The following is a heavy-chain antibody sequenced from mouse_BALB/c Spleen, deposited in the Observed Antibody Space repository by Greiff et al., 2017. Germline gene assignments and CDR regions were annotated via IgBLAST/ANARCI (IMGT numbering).Heavy chain of an antibody. CDR2: ISSGGSYT. J-gene: IGHJ4*01. CDR1: RFTFSSYT. V-gene: IGHV5-6-4*01. CDR3: TRDLDAMDY. Sequence: EVQLVESGGGLVKPGGSLKLSCAASRFTFSSYTMSWVRQTPEKRLEWVATISSGGSYTYYPDSVKGRFTISRDNAKNTLYLQMSSLKSEDTAMYYCTRDLDAMDYWGQGTSVTVSS.